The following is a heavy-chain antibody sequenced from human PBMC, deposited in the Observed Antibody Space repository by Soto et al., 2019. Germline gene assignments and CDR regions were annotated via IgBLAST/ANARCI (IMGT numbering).Heavy chain of an antibody. Sequence: GGSLRLSCAASGFTFSSYWMSWVRQAPGKGLEWVANIKQDGSEKYYVDSVKGRFTISRDNAKNSLYLQMNSLRAEDTAVYYCARDFWGSSWKEYYQVDYWGQGTLVTVSS. J-gene: IGHJ4*02. CDR3: ARDFWGSSWKEYYQVDY. CDR1: GFTFSSYW. V-gene: IGHV3-7*01. CDR2: IKQDGSEK. D-gene: IGHD6-13*01.